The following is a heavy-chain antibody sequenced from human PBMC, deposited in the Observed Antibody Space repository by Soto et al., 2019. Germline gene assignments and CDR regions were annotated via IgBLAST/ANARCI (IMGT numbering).Heavy chain of an antibody. Sequence: QVQLVQSGAEVKKPGSSVKVSCKASGGTFSSYTISWVRQAPGQGLEWMGRIITILGIANYAPKFQGRVTITADKSTSTAYMELSSLRSEDTAVYYCAFLLPGTTSRAPGESWFDPWGQGTLVTVSS. V-gene: IGHV1-69*02. CDR1: GGTFSSYT. J-gene: IGHJ5*02. D-gene: IGHD1-7*01. CDR2: IITILGIA. CDR3: AFLLPGTTSRAPGESWFDP.